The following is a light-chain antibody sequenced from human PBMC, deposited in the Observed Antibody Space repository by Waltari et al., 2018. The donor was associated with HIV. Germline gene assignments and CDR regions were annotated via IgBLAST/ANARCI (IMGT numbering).Light chain of an antibody. V-gene: IGLV2-14*03. J-gene: IGLJ2*01. Sequence: GTSSDIGTYNYVSWYQQQSGQAPKLLIFDVNSRPSGVPDRFSGSKSGSAASLTISGLQPEDEADYFCSSYTSRTTLIFGGGTTVTV. CDR1: SSDIGTYNY. CDR2: DVN. CDR3: SSYTSRTTLI.